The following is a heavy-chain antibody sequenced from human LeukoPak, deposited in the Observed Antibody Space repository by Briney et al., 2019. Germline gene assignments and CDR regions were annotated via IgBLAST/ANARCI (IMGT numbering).Heavy chain of an antibody. CDR3: ARVGVYDAFDI. CDR2: ISSSSSTI. D-gene: IGHD3-16*01. CDR1: GFTFSSYS. Sequence: GGSLRLSCAASGFTFSSYSMNWVRQAPGKGLEWISDISSSSSTIYYADSVKGRFTISRDNAKNSLYLQMNSLGAEDTAVYYCARVGVYDAFDIWGQGTMVTVSS. V-gene: IGHV3-48*04. J-gene: IGHJ3*02.